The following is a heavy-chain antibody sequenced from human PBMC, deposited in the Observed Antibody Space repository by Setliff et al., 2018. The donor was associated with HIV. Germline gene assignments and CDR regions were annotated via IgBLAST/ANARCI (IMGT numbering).Heavy chain of an antibody. CDR3: ARGGGTSSPIDYHYYIDV. Sequence: PSETLSLTCTVSGGSISSTNYYWGWIRQTPGKGLEWIGSIYYSGTTYYNPSLKSRVTMSVDTSTSRLSLKLSSVTAADTAVYYCARGGGTSSPIDYHYYIDVWGKGTTVTVSS. CDR1: GGSISSTNYY. D-gene: IGHD6-6*01. V-gene: IGHV4-39*01. CDR2: IYYSGTT. J-gene: IGHJ6*03.